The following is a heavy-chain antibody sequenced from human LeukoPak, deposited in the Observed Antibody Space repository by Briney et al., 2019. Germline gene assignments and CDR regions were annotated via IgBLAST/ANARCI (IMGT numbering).Heavy chain of an antibody. Sequence: PGGSLRLSCAASGFTFSSYGMSWVRQAPGKGLEWVSAISGSDVSTYYADSMKGRFTTSRDNSKKTLYLQMNSLIADDTTVYYCAKYSHDSSGSYDYWGQGTLVTVSS. CDR2: ISGSDVST. V-gene: IGHV3-23*01. D-gene: IGHD3-22*01. CDR1: GFTFSSYG. CDR3: AKYSHDSSGSYDY. J-gene: IGHJ4*02.